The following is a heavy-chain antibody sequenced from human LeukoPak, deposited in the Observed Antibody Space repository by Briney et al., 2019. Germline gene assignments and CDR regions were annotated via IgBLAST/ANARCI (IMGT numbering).Heavy chain of an antibody. J-gene: IGHJ6*03. Sequence: SETLSLTCTVSGGSISSSSYYWGWIRQPPGKGLEWIGSIYYSGSTYYNASLKSRVTISVDPSKNQLSLKLSSVTAADTAVYYCARHSGYSYGYAYYYYYMDVWGKGTTVTVSS. D-gene: IGHD5-18*01. CDR3: ARHSGYSYGYAYYYYYMDV. CDR1: GGSISSSSYY. CDR2: IYYSGST. V-gene: IGHV4-39*01.